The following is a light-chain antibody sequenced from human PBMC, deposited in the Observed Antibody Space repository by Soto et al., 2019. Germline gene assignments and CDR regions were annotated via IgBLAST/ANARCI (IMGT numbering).Light chain of an antibody. CDR3: ASYSTGDTLYV. V-gene: IGLV2-14*01. J-gene: IGLJ1*01. CDR2: EVS. CDR1: RGDVGAFNY. Sequence: VLTQPASVSGSPGQSITISCTGTRGDVGAFNYVSWYQIQPGKAPKLVIYEVSSRPSGVSKRFSGSKSGNTASLSISGLQPEDEGDYYCASYSTGDTLYVFGSGTKVTVL.